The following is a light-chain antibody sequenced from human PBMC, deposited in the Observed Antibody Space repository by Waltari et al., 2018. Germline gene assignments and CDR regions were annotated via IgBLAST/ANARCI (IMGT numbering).Light chain of an antibody. CDR2: VGTGGIVG. Sequence: QPVLTQPPSASASLGASVTLTCTLSSGHSNYKVDWYQPRPGKGPRFVMRVGTGGIVGSKGDGIPDRFSVLGSGLNRYLTIKNIQEEDESDYHCGADHGSGSNFVYVFATGTKVTVL. V-gene: IGLV9-49*01. J-gene: IGLJ1*01. CDR1: SGHSNYK. CDR3: GADHGSGSNFVYV.